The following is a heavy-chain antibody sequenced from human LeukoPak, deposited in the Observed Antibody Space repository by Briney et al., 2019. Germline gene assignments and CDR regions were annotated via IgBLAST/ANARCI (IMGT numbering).Heavy chain of an antibody. D-gene: IGHD2-15*01. CDR2: IYPGDSDT. J-gene: IGHJ5*02. CDR3: ARRDGYSRYCSGGSCSNWFDP. Sequence: GESLKISCKGSGYSFTSYWIGWVRQMPGKGLEWMGIIYPGDSDTRYSPSFQGQVTISADKSISTAYLQWSSLKASDTAMYYCARRDGYSRYCSGGSCSNWFDPWGQGTLVTVSS. V-gene: IGHV5-51*01. CDR1: GYSFTSYW.